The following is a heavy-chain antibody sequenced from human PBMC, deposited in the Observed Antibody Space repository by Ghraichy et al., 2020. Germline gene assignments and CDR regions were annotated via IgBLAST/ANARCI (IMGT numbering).Heavy chain of an antibody. V-gene: IGHV4-39*01. J-gene: IGHJ5*02. Sequence: STYYNPSLKSRVTISVDTSKNHFSLKLTSVTAADTAVYYCARHGSGVAVAWPFDPWGQ. D-gene: IGHD6-19*01. CDR2: ST. CDR3: ARHGSGVAVAWPFDP.